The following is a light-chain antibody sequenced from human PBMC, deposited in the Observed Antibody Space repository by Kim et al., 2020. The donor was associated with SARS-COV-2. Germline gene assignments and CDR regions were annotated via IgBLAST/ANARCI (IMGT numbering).Light chain of an antibody. V-gene: IGKV3-20*01. Sequence: VVLTQSPVTLSLSPGDRATLSCRASRSMGAGYLAWYQQKPGQAPRLLIYAASRRATGIPDRFSGSESGTDFILTINRLEPEDFAIYYCHHLSSSPYYTFGQGTKLEI. CDR2: AAS. J-gene: IGKJ2*01. CDR3: HHLSSSPYYT. CDR1: RSMGAGY.